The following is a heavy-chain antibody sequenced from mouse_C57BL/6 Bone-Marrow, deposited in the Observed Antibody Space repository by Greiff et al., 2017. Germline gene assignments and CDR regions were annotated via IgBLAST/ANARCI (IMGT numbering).Heavy chain of an antibody. J-gene: IGHJ2*01. Sequence: DVMLVESGGGLVQPGESLKLSCESNEYEFPSHDMSWVRKTPEKRLELVAAINSDGGSTYYPDTMERRFIISRDNTKKTLYLQMSSLRSEDTALYYCARGSFYYYGSSGGYWGQGTTLTVSS. CDR2: INSDGGST. V-gene: IGHV5-2*03. CDR1: EYEFPSHD. CDR3: ARGSFYYYGSSGGY. D-gene: IGHD1-1*01.